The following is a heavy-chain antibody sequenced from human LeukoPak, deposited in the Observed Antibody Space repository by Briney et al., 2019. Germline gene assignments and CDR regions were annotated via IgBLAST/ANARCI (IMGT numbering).Heavy chain of an antibody. D-gene: IGHD5-12*01. J-gene: IGHJ4*02. CDR2: IYYSGST. V-gene: IGHV4-59*01. CDR3: ARLYGGYGTVDY. CDR1: GGSISSYY. Sequence: SETLSLTCTVSGGSISSYYWSWIRQPPGKGLEWIGYIYYSGSTNYNPSLKGRVTISVDTSKNQFSLKLSSVTAADTAVYYCARLYGGYGTVDYWGQGTLVTVSS.